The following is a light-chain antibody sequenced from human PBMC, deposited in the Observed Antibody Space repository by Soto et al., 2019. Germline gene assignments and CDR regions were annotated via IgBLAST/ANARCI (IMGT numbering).Light chain of an antibody. CDR3: QQSYSIPPT. CDR1: QSISSY. V-gene: IGKV1-39*01. J-gene: IGKJ4*01. Sequence: DIQMTQSPSSLSASVGDRVTITCRASQSISSYLNWYQQKPGKAPKLLIYAASSLQSGVPSRFSGRGSRTDFTLTISSLQPVDFATYYWQQSYSIPPTFGGGTKVRIK. CDR2: AAS.